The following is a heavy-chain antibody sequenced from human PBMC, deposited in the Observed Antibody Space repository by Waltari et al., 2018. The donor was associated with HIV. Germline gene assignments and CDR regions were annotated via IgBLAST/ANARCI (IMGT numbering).Heavy chain of an antibody. D-gene: IGHD1-1*01. Sequence: EVQLLESGGGLVQPGGSLRLSCAASGFPFDDYAMSWVRHTPDKGLQWVATILATRVATYYADSVRGRFSVSRDNPKNTLYLQLDSLSVEDTALYYCVRRDAYKLVYWGQGTLVTVSS. CDR3: VRRDAYKLVY. CDR1: GFPFDDYA. J-gene: IGHJ4*02. CDR2: ILATRVAT. V-gene: IGHV3-23*01.